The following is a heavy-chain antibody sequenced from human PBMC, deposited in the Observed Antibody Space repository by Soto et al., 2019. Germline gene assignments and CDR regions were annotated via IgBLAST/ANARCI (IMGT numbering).Heavy chain of an antibody. D-gene: IGHD3-9*01. Sequence: SLRLSCSASGFTFSSYVMHWVRQAPGKGLEWVAIISYDGSNKYYADSVKGRFTISRDNSKNTLYLQMNSLRAEDTAVYYCAKEGQYYDILAGYRSYCGMDVWGQGTTVTVSS. CDR1: GFTFSSYV. J-gene: IGHJ6*02. CDR3: AKEGQYYDILAGYRSYCGMDV. V-gene: IGHV3-30*18. CDR2: ISYDGSNK.